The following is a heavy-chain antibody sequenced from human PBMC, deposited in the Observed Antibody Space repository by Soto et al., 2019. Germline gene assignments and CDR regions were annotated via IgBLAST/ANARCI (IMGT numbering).Heavy chain of an antibody. D-gene: IGHD6-13*01. CDR1: GFTFDDYA. J-gene: IGHJ4*02. CDR2: ISWNSGSI. CDR3: AKARGIAAAAYFDY. V-gene: IGHV3-9*01. Sequence: EVQLVESGGGLVQPGRSLRLSCAAPGFTFDDYAMHWVRQAPGKGLEWVSGISWNSGSIGYADSVKGRFTISRDNAKNSLYLQMNSLRAEDTALYYCAKARGIAAAAYFDYWGQGTLVTVSS.